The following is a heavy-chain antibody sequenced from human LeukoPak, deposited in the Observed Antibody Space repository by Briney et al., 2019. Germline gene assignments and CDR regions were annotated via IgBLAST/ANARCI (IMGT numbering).Heavy chain of an antibody. CDR2: IYYSGST. J-gene: IGHJ3*02. V-gene: IGHV4-39*07. D-gene: IGHD3-22*01. Sequence: SETLSLTCTVSGGSISSSSYYWGWIRQPPGKGLEWIGSIYYSGSTYYNPSLKSRVTMSVDTSKNQFSLKLSSVTAADTAVYYCATNTYLPNPYYYDPPGAFDIWGQGTMVTVSS. CDR1: GGSISSSSYY. CDR3: ATNTYLPNPYYYDPPGAFDI.